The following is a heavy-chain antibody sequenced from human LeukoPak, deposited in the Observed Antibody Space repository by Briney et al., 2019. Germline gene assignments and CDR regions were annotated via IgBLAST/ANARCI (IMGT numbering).Heavy chain of an antibody. CDR1: GFTFSSYW. CDR3: ARDQVLGYYGSGSYGDY. Sequence: GGSLRLSCAASGFTFSSYWMSWVRQAPGKGLEWVANIKQDGSEKYYVDSVKGRFTISRDNAKNSLYLQMNGLRAEATAVYYCARDQVLGYYGSGSYGDYWGQGTLVTVSS. D-gene: IGHD3-10*01. V-gene: IGHV3-7*01. J-gene: IGHJ4*02. CDR2: IKQDGSEK.